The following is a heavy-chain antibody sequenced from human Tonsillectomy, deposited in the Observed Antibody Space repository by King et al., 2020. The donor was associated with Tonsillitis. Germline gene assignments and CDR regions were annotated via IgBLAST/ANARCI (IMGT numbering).Heavy chain of an antibody. D-gene: IGHD7-27*01. Sequence: VQLVESGGGVVQPGRSLRLSCAASGFTFTSYSMHWVRQVPGKGLEWVAGTSIDGTNKTYAQSLKGRCTISRDNSRNTVFLQMNNLRVEDTAVFYCTRILGNQVRLLDPWGQGTQVTVSS. CDR1: GFTFTSYS. V-gene: IGHV3-30-3*01. J-gene: IGHJ5*02. CDR3: TRILGNQVRLLDP. CDR2: TSIDGTNK.